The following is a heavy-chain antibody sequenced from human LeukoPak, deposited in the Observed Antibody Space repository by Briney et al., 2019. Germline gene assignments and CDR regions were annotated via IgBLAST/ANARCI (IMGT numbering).Heavy chain of an antibody. CDR3: ARNWGSGFDY. V-gene: IGHV1-46*01. CDR2: IDPSGGST. J-gene: IGHJ4*02. Sequence: ASVKVSCKASVYTFTSYYIVWVRQAPGQGLEWMGRIDPSGGSTSYAQKFQGRVTMTRGTSTSTVYMELSSLISEDTAVYYCARNWGSGFDYWGQGTLVTVSS. D-gene: IGHD2-15*01. CDR1: VYTFTSYY.